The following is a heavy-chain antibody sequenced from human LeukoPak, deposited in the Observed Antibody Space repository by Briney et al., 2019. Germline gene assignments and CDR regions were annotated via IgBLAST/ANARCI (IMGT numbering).Heavy chain of an antibody. CDR3: ARGSIKRWLQLKDIDY. CDR2: ISYDGSNK. V-gene: IGHV3-30-3*01. CDR1: GFTFSSYA. J-gene: IGHJ4*02. D-gene: IGHD5-24*01. Sequence: GGSLRLSCAASGFTFSSYAMHWVRQAPGKGLEWVAVISYDGSNKYYADSVKGRFTISRDNSKNTLYLQMNSLRAEDTAVYYCARGSIKRWLQLKDIDYWGQGTLVTVSS.